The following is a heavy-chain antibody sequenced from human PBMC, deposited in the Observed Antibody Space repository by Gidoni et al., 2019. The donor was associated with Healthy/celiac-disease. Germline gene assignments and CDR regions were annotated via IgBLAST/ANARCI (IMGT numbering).Heavy chain of an antibody. CDR3: ASNGDSSGPPYYFDY. Sequence: QVQLQQWGAGLLKPSETLSLTCAVYGCSFSGYYWRWIRQPPGKGLEWIGEINHSGSTNYNPSLKSRVTISVDTSKNQFSLKLSSVTAADTAVYYCASNGDSSGPPYYFDYWGQGTLVTVSS. CDR2: INHSGST. D-gene: IGHD3-22*01. J-gene: IGHJ4*02. CDR1: GCSFSGYY. V-gene: IGHV4-34*01.